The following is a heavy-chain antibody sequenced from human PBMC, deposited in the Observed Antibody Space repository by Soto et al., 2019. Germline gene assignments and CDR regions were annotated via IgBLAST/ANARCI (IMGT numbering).Heavy chain of an antibody. V-gene: IGHV3-30*18. CDR2: ISYDGSNK. CDR3: AKAGDSSGYSPLDF. D-gene: IGHD3-22*01. CDR1: GCTIRSYA. J-gene: IGHJ4*02. Sequence: GVSLSLSCTVSGCTIRSYAMSWIRQATGKGLEWVAVISYDGSNKYYADSVKGRFTISRDNSKNTLYLQMNSLRAEDTAVYYCAKAGDSSGYSPLDFWGQGTLVTVSS.